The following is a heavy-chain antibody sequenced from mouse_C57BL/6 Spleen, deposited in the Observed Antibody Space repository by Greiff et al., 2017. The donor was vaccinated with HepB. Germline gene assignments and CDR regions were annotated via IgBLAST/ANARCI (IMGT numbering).Heavy chain of an antibody. CDR2: IYPGSGNT. CDR3: ARSDYGSSLFDY. J-gene: IGHJ2*01. D-gene: IGHD1-1*01. V-gene: IGHV1-66*01. CDR1: GYSFTSYY. Sequence: VQLQQSGPELVKPGASVKISCKASGYSFTSYYIHWVKQRPGQGLEWIGWIYPGSGNTKYNEKFKGKATLTADTSSSTAYMQLSSLTSEDSAVYYCARSDYGSSLFDYWGQGTTLTVSS.